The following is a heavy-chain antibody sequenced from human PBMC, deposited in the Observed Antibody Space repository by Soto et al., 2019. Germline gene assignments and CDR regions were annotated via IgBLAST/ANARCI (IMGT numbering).Heavy chain of an antibody. CDR3: IQSRCGGDCLQSYASYYYYGMDV. J-gene: IGHJ6*02. V-gene: IGHV2-5*02. CDR1: AFSLSTGGVG. D-gene: IGHD2-21*02. Sequence: QITLKESGPTLVKPTQTLTLTCTFSAFSLSTGGVGVGWIRQPPGKALEWLALIYWDDDKRYSPSLRSSLTITKDTSKNQVVLTMTSMDPVDTATYYCIQSRCGGDCLQSYASYYYYGMDVWCQGTTVTVSS. CDR2: IYWDDDK.